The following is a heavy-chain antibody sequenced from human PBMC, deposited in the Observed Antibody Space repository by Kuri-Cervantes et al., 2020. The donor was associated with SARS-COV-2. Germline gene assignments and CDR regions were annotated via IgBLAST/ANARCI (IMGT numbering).Heavy chain of an antibody. CDR2: ISAITSST. CDR1: GFTFRSYA. D-gene: IGHD3-22*01. J-gene: IGHJ5*02. CDR3: AIPRNDYYDSSGPFLS. V-gene: IGHV3-23*01. Sequence: GESLKISCAASGFTFRSYAMSWVRQAPGKGLEWVSGISAITSSTYYADSVKGRFTISRDNSKNTMYLQMNSLRAEDTAVYYCAIPRNDYYDSSGPFLSWGQGTLVTVSS.